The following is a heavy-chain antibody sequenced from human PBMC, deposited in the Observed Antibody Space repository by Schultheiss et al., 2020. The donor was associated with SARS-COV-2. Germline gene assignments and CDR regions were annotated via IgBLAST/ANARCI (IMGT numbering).Heavy chain of an antibody. CDR1: GGSFSGYY. J-gene: IGHJ4*02. CDR3: ARERPGPLDY. Sequence: GSLRLSCAVYGGSFSGYYWSWIRQPPGKGLEWIGEINHSGSTNYNPSLKSRVTTSVDTSKNQFSLKLSSVTAADTAVYYCARERPGPLDYWGQGTLVTVSS. CDR2: INHSGST. V-gene: IGHV4-34*01.